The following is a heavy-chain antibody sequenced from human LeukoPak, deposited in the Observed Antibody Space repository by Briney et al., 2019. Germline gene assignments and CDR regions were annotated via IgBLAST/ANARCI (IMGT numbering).Heavy chain of an antibody. V-gene: IGHV3-23*01. D-gene: IGHD3-3*01. CDR2: ISGSGGST. J-gene: IGHJ4*02. CDR3: AKDPPSPNFWSGPGAY. CDR1: GFTFSSYA. Sequence: GGSLRLSCAASGFTFSSYAMSWVRQAPGKGLEGVSAISGSGGSTYYADSVKGRFTISRDNSKNTPYLQMNSLRAEDTAVYYCAKDPPSPNFWSGPGAYWGQGTLVTVSS.